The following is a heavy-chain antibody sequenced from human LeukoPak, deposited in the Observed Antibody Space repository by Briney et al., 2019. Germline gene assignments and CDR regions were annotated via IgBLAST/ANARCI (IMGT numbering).Heavy chain of an antibody. Sequence: SETLSLTCTVSGGSISSGSYYWSWIRQPAGKGLEWIGRIYTSGGTNYNPSLKSRVTISVDTSKNQFSLKLSSVTAADTAVYYCARGGYDFWSGYSNWFDPWGQGTLVTVSS. D-gene: IGHD3-3*01. J-gene: IGHJ5*02. CDR2: IYTSGGT. CDR3: ARGGYDFWSGYSNWFDP. V-gene: IGHV4-61*02. CDR1: GGSISSGSYY.